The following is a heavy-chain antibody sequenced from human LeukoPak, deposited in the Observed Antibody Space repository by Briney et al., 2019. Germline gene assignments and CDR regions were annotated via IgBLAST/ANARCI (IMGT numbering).Heavy chain of an antibody. CDR2: TRNKANSYTT. D-gene: IGHD2-15*01. Sequence: GGSLRLSCAASGFTFSDHYMDWVRQAPGKGLEWVGRTRNKANSYTTEYAASVKGRFTISRDDSKNSLYLQVNSLKTEDTAVYYCTHRDPVVAFDYWGQGTLVTVSS. J-gene: IGHJ4*02. V-gene: IGHV3-72*01. CDR1: GFTFSDHY. CDR3: THRDPVVAFDY.